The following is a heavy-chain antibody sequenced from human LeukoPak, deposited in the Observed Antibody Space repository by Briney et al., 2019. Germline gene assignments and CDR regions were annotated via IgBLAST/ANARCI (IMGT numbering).Heavy chain of an antibody. CDR3: ARESGSDAFDI. CDR2: ISAYNGDI. J-gene: IGHJ3*02. CDR1: GYTFTKYG. V-gene: IGHV1-18*01. Sequence: EASVKVSCKASGYTFTKYGVSWVRQAPGQGLEWMGWISAYNGDIKYAQRGKGRVTMTTDTSTSTVYMELRSLRSDDTAVYYCARESGSDAFDIWDQGTMVTVSS.